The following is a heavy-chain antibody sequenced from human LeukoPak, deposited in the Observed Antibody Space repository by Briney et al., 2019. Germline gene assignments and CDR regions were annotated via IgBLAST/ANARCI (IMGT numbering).Heavy chain of an antibody. D-gene: IGHD1-26*01. CDR3: ARFGHPGAEEWEPAGHY. V-gene: IGHV3-21*01. CDR2: ISSSSSYI. CDR1: GFTFSTYS. J-gene: IGHJ4*02. Sequence: GGSLRLSCAASGFTFSTYSMNWVRQAPGKGLEWVSSISSSSSYIYYADSMKGRFTISRDNAKNSLYLQMNSLRAEDTAVYYCARFGHPGAEEWEPAGHYWGQGTLVTVSS.